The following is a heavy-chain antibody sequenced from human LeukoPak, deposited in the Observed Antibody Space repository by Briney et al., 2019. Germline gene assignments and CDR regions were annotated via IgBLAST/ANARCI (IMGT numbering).Heavy chain of an antibody. J-gene: IGHJ4*02. V-gene: IGHV3-48*03. CDR1: GFPFSSHE. Sequence: GGSLRLSCAASGFPFSSHEMNWVRQAPGKGLEWVSYISTGGISTHYADSVKGRFTISRDNANNLVYLQMNSLRADDTGIYYCATRHDYWGQCSLVTVYS. CDR2: ISTGGIST. CDR3: ATRHDY.